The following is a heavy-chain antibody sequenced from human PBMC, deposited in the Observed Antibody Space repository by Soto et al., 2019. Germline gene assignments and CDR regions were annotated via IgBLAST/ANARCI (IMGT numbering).Heavy chain of an antibody. CDR1: GGSISSYY. V-gene: IGHV4-59*01. J-gene: IGHJ6*02. CDR3: ARGRQLVSVFSQAWGMDV. D-gene: IGHD6-6*01. Sequence: QVQLQESGPGLVKPSETLSLTCTVSGGSISSYYWSWIRQPPGKGLEWIGDIYYSGSTNYNPSRKSRVTISVDTSKNQFSLKLSSVTAADTAVYYCARGRQLVSVFSQAWGMDVWGQGTTVTVSS. CDR2: IYYSGST.